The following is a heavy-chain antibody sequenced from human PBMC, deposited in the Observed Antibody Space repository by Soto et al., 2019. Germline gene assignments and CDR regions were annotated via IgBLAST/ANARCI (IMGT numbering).Heavy chain of an antibody. CDR1: GYTFINYA. CDR3: ARGGSGPFYFDR. CDR2: INADNGDT. Sequence: ASVKVSCKASGYTFINYAIHWVRQAPGQRPEWMGWINADNGDTKYSQNLQDRVTIIRDTSATTAYIQLSSLKSEDTAVYYCARGGSGPFYFDRWGQGTLVTVS. D-gene: IGHD6-19*01. V-gene: IGHV1-3*01. J-gene: IGHJ4*02.